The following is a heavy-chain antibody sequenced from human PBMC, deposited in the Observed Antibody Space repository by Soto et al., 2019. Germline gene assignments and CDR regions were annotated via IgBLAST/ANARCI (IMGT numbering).Heavy chain of an antibody. CDR2: ISTSIDAT. CDR1: VFAFSNYA. CDR3: AKDRTVAARNFDY. J-gene: IGHJ4*02. Sequence: PGGSLRLSCAASVFAFSNYAIHWVRQAPGKGLEWVSSISTSIDATYYADSVKGRFTISRDDSKNTLYLQMNSLRAEDSAVYYCAKDRTVAARNFDYWGQGTQVTVSS. V-gene: IGHV3-23*01. D-gene: IGHD6-6*01.